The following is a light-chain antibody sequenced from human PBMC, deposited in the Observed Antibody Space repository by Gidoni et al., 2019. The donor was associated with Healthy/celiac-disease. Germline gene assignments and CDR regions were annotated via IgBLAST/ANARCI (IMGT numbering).Light chain of an antibody. Sequence: QSALTQTASVSGSPGQSITISCTGTSSSVVGYNYVPWYQQHPGKATKLMIYEVSTRPSGVSNRFSGSKSGNTASLTISGRQAEDEAEYYCSSYTSSSTRVFGTGTKVTVL. CDR2: EVS. CDR1: SSSVVGYNY. V-gene: IGLV2-14*01. J-gene: IGLJ1*01. CDR3: SSYTSSSTRV.